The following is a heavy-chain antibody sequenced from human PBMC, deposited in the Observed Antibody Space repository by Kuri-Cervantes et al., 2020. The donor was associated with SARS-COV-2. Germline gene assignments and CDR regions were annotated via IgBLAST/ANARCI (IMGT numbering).Heavy chain of an antibody. CDR1: GGSISSSSYY. J-gene: IGHJ4*02. D-gene: IGHD6-6*01. CDR2: IYYSGST. Sequence: SETLSLTCTVSGGSISSSSYYWGWIRQPPGKGLEWIGSIYYSGSTYYNPSLKSRVTISVDTSKNQFSPKLSSVTAADTAVYYCARREIAARRLFDYWGQGTLVTVSS. CDR3: ARREIAARRLFDY. V-gene: IGHV4-39*01.